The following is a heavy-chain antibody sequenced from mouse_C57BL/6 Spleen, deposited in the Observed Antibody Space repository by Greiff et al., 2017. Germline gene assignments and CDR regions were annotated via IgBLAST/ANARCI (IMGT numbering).Heavy chain of an antibody. CDR1: GFTFSDYG. V-gene: IGHV5-17*01. CDR3: ARRCTTVVEGGFDY. D-gene: IGHD1-1*01. CDR2: ISSGSSTI. J-gene: IGHJ2*01. Sequence: EVKLVESGGGLVKPGGSLKLSCAASGFTFSDYGMHWVRQAPEKGLEWVAYISSGSSTIYYADTVKGRFTISRDNAKNTLFLQMTSLRSEDTAMYCCARRCTTVVEGGFDYWGQGTTLTVSS.